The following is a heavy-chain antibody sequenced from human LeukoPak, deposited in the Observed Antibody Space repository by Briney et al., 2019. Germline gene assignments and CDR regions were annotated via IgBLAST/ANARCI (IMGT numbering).Heavy chain of an antibody. Sequence: ASGKVSCKASGSTFSSYAISWVRQAPGQGLEWMGGIIPIFGTANYAQKFQGRVTITADESTSTAYMELSSLRSEDTAVYYCARAPAGYSSSPRRYYYGMDVWGQGTTVTVSS. J-gene: IGHJ6*02. D-gene: IGHD6-13*01. CDR3: ARAPAGYSSSPRRYYYGMDV. CDR1: GSTFSSYA. CDR2: IIPIFGTA. V-gene: IGHV1-69*13.